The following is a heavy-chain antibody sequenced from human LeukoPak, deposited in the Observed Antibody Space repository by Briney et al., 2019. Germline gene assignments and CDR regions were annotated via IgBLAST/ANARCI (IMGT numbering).Heavy chain of an antibody. Sequence: SVKVSCKASGGTFSSYAISWVRQAPGQGLEWMGGSIPIFGTANYAQKFQGRVTITADESTSTAYMELSSLRSEDTAVYYCARDSEEPVAGTSTFDYWGQGTLVTVSS. CDR2: SIPIFGTA. CDR1: GGTFSSYA. D-gene: IGHD6-19*01. CDR3: ARDSEEPVAGTSTFDY. V-gene: IGHV1-69*13. J-gene: IGHJ4*02.